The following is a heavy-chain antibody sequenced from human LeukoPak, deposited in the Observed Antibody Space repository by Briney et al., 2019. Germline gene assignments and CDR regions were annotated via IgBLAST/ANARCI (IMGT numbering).Heavy chain of an antibody. Sequence: SETLSLTCTVSGGSISSGGYYWSWIRQHPGKGLEWIGYIYYSGSTYYNPSLKSRVTISVDTSKNQFSLKLSSVTAADTAVYYCARGRPRGELLFNYFDYWGQGTLVTVSS. V-gene: IGHV4-31*03. CDR2: IYYSGST. J-gene: IGHJ4*02. D-gene: IGHD3-10*01. CDR1: GGSISSGGYY. CDR3: ARGRPRGELLFNYFDY.